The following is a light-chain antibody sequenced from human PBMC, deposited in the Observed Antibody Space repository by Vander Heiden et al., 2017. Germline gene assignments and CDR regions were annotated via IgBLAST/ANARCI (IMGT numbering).Light chain of an antibody. J-gene: IGKJ1*01. CDR3: QQSLSPPWS. CDR1: QNLRQY. V-gene: IGKV1-39*01. Sequence: DIQMTQPPSSLSATVGDRVTISCRASQNLRQYLNWYQQKPGKAPSLLIFGATNLKAGVPSRFSGSASEPDFTLTISSLQVEDIGTYYCQQSLSPPWSFGQGTRVEIK. CDR2: GAT.